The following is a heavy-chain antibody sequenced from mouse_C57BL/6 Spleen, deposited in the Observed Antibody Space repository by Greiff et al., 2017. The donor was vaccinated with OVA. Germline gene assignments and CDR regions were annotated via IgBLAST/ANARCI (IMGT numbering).Heavy chain of an antibody. CDR3: AREIRGYFDY. CDR1: GYSITSGYY. Sequence: ESGPGLVKPSQSLSLTCSVTGYSITSGYYWNWIRQFPGNKLEWMGYISYDGSNNYNPSLKNRIAITRDTSKNQFFLKLNSVTTEETATYYCAREIRGYFDYWGQGTTLTVSS. CDR2: ISYDGSN. V-gene: IGHV3-6*01. J-gene: IGHJ2*01.